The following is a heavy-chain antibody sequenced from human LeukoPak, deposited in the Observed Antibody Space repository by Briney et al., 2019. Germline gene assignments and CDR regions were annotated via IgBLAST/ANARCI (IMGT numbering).Heavy chain of an antibody. CDR3: AKVPYYDFWSGYYSDDAFDI. J-gene: IGHJ3*02. V-gene: IGHV3-30*02. CDR2: IRYDGSNK. CDR1: GFTLNTNY. D-gene: IGHD3-3*01. Sequence: GGSLRLSCAASGFTLNTNYMNWVRQAPGKGLEWVAFIRYDGSNKYYADSVKGRFTISRDNSKNTLYLQMNSLRAEDTAVYYCAKVPYYDFWSGYYSDDAFDIWGQGTMVTVSS.